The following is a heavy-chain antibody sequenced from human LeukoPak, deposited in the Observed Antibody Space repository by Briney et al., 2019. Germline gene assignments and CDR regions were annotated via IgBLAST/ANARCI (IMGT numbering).Heavy chain of an antibody. V-gene: IGHV3-23*01. CDR1: GFTFSNLA. Sequence: GGSLRLSCAASGFTFSNLAMGWVRQASGKGLAWVSGISGSGGGTYYVDSVRGRFTISRDNSKNTLFLDMNNMRADDTAVYFCVKDNYADYASGGVDWYFDLWGRGTLVTVSS. CDR3: VKDNYADYASGGVDWYFDL. J-gene: IGHJ2*01. D-gene: IGHD4-17*01. CDR2: ISGSGGGT.